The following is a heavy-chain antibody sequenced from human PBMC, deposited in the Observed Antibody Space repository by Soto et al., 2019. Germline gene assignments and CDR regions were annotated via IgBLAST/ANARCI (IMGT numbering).Heavy chain of an antibody. D-gene: IGHD2-8*01. CDR2: IIPIFGTA. CDR3: AQTNQGYYHYGMDV. V-gene: IGHV1-69*01. CDR1: GGTFSSYA. J-gene: IGHJ6*02. Sequence: QVQLVQSGAEVKKTGSSVKVSCKASGGTFSSYAISWVRQAPGQGLEWMGGIIPIFGTANYAQKFQGRVTITADESTSTAYMELSSLRSEDTAVYYCAQTNQGYYHYGMDVWGQGTTVTVSS.